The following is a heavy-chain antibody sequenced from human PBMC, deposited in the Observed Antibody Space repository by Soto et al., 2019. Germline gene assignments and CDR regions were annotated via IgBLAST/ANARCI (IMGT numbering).Heavy chain of an antibody. J-gene: IGHJ4*02. V-gene: IGHV3-9*01. CDR3: AKDTGPN. CDR1: GFTFDNYA. Sequence: PGGSLRLSCAASGFTFDNYAMHWVRQAPGKGLEWVSGISCNSNTIAYADSVKGRFTISRDNAKKSLYLQMNSLRAEDTAFYYCAKDTGPNWGQGTLVTVSS. CDR2: ISCNSNTI.